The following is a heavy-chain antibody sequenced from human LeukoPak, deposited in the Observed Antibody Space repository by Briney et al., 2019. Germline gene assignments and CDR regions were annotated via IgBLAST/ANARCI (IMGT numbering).Heavy chain of an antibody. CDR3: ARVRSDYGDFRNY. V-gene: IGHV1-18*04. CDR1: GYSFTSYG. CDR2: ISVHTGNT. J-gene: IGHJ4*02. Sequence: ASVKVSGKASGYSFTSYGISWVRQAPGQGLEWMGRISVHTGNTNYAQKFQGRVTMTTDTSTSTAYMELRSLRSDDTAVYYCARVRSDYGDFRNYWGQGTLVTVSS. D-gene: IGHD4-17*01.